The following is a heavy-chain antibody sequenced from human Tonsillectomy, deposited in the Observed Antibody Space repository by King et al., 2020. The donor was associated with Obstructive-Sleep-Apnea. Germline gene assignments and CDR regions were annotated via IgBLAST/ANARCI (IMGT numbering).Heavy chain of an antibody. J-gene: IGHJ4*02. V-gene: IGHV6-1*01. CDR1: GDSVSSNSAT. CDR2: TYYRSKWKN. CDR3: ERGLNSSYGY. D-gene: IGHD5-18*01. Sequence: VQLQQSGPGLVKPSQTLSLTCAISGDSVSSNSATWNWIRQSPSRGLEWLGRTYYRSKWKNDYALSVKSRITINPDTSKNRFSLQLNSVTPENTAVYYCERGLNSSYGYWGQGTLVSVAS.